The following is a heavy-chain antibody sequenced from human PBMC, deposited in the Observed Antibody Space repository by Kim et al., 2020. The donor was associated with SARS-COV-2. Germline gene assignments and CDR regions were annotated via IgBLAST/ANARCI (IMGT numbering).Heavy chain of an antibody. V-gene: IGHV3-30*04. CDR3: ASLYYYDSSGYYGGSREIFDY. J-gene: IGHJ4*02. CDR1: GFTFSSYA. Sequence: GGSLRLSCAASGFTFSSYAMHWVRQAPGKGLEWVAVISYDGSNKYYADSVKGRFTISRDNSKNTLYLQMNSLRAEDTAVYYCASLYYYDSSGYYGGSREIFDYWGQGTLVTVSS. D-gene: IGHD3-22*01. CDR2: ISYDGSNK.